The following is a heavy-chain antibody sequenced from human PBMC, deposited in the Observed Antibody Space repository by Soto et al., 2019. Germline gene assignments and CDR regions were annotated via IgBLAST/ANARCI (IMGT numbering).Heavy chain of an antibody. CDR1: GCTIIIQV. CDR2: ISGSAYST. J-gene: IGHJ4*02. V-gene: IGHV3-23*01. Sequence: AAPLLLSAQTCGCTIIIQVLRRRLLAPGKGLKWVSGISGSAYSTNYADSVEGRFTISGDNSKSTLYLQMNSLKADDTAVYYCVKDPHSWAQG. CDR3: VKDPHS.